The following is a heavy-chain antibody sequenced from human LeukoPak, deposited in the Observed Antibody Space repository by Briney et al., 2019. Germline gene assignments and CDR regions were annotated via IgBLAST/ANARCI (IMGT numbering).Heavy chain of an antibody. J-gene: IGHJ4*02. D-gene: IGHD3-10*01. V-gene: IGHV4-4*07. CDR2: IYTSGST. Sequence: PSETLSLTCTVSGDSISSYYWSWIRQPAGKGLEWIGRIYTSGSTNYNPSLNSRVTMSVDTSKNQFSLKLSSVTAADTAMYYCAREGGSGSGRGPDYWGQGTLVTVSS. CDR3: AREGGSGSGRGPDY. CDR1: GDSISSYY.